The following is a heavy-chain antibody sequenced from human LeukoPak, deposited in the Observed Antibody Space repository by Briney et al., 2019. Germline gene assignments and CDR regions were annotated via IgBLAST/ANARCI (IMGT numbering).Heavy chain of an antibody. CDR1: GLTFSIHW. CDR3: ARGSGSSWYFYFDY. CDR2: ISTTGSST. D-gene: IGHD6-13*01. V-gene: IGHV3-48*04. Sequence: GGSLRLSCAASGLTFSIHWMNWVRQAPGKGLEWVSYISTTGSSTYYADSVKGRFTISRDNVKNSVYLQMNSLRAEDTALYYCARGSGSSWYFYFDYWGQGTLVTVSS. J-gene: IGHJ4*02.